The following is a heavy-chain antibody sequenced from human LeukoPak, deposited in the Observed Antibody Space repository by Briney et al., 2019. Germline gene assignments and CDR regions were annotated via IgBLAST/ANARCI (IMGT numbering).Heavy chain of an antibody. CDR1: GFTFSRYA. CDR2: ISVSGDNT. Sequence: PGASLRLSCAASGFTFSRYAMSWVRQGPGKGLEWVSAISVSGDNTYYADSVKGRSTVSRDNSKNTLYLQMYSLRAEDTALYYCARGGGMDVWGQGTTVAVSS. CDR3: ARGGGMDV. J-gene: IGHJ6*02. V-gene: IGHV3-23*01.